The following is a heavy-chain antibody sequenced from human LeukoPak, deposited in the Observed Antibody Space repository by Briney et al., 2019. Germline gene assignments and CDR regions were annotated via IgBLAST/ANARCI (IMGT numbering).Heavy chain of an antibody. D-gene: IGHD6-13*01. V-gene: IGHV3-21*01. CDR2: ISSSSSYI. CDR3: ARVKSPREAGCFDY. J-gene: IGHJ4*02. CDR1: GFTFSSYS. Sequence: GGSLRLSCAASGFTFSSYSMNWVRQAPGKGLEWVSSISSSSSYIYYADSVKGRFTISRDNAKNSLYLQMNSLRAEDTAVYYCARVKSPREAGCFDYWGQGTLVTVSS.